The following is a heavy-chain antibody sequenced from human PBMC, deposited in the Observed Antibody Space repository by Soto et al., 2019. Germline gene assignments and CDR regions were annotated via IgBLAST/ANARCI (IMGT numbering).Heavy chain of an antibody. D-gene: IGHD2-21*01. CDR3: ARTYDGTGDFDP. CDR1: WFSLTTCGKC. V-gene: IGHV2-70*20. CDR2: IDWDDDK. Sequence: ESGPTPGNPPQNLTLTCTFSWFSLTTCGKCVNLVRQPPGKALEWLALIDWDDDKYYSTSLKTRLTISKDTSINQVVLTMTNMDPVDTATYYCARTYDGTGDFDPWGQGTLVTVSS. J-gene: IGHJ5*02.